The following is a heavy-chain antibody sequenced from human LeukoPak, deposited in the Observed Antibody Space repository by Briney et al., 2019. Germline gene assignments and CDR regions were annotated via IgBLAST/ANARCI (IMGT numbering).Heavy chain of an antibody. CDR3: ARAPRPGGYMDV. CDR1: GFTFSSYS. CDR2: ISSSSSSTI. Sequence: PGGSLRLSCAASGFTFSSYSMNWVRQAPGKGLEWVSYISSSSSSTIYYADSVKGRFTISRDNAKNLLYLQMNSLRAEDTAVYYCARAPRPGGYMDVWGKGTTVTVSS. V-gene: IGHV3-48*01. D-gene: IGHD3-10*01. J-gene: IGHJ6*03.